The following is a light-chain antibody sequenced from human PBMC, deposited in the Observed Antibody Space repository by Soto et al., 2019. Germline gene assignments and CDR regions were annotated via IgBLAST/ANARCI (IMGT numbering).Light chain of an antibody. CDR1: EDISNY. V-gene: IGKV1-33*01. CDR2: DAS. Sequence: DIPMTQSPSSLSASVGDRVTITCRASEDISNYLNWYQQKPGKAPKLLIYDASNLETGVPSRFSGSGSGTDFTFTISSLQPEDIATSYCQHQGTFGQGTKLEIK. CDR3: QHQGT. J-gene: IGKJ2*01.